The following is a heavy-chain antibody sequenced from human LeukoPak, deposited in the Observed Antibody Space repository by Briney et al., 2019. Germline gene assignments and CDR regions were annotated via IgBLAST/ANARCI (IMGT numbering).Heavy chain of an antibody. CDR3: ARGKVLRYPKLENWFDP. J-gene: IGHJ5*02. D-gene: IGHD3-9*01. CDR1: GGSFSGYY. V-gene: IGHV4-34*01. CDR2: INHSGST. Sequence: KPSETLSLTCAVYGGSFSGYYWSWIRQPPGKGLEWIGEINHSGSTNYNPSLKSRVTISVDTSKNQFSLELSSVTAADTAVCYCARGKVLRYPKLENWFDPWGQGTLVTVSS.